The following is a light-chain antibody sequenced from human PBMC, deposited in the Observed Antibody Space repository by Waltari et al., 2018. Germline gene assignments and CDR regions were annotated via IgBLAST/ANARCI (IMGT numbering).Light chain of an antibody. V-gene: IGLV2-14*01. CDR3: SSYTSSSHVV. J-gene: IGLJ2*01. CDR2: EVS. CDR1: SSDVGGYNY. Sequence: QSALTQPASVSGSPGQSITISCTGTSSDVGGYNYASWYQQHPGKAPKLMIYEVSKRPSGVSNRFSGSKSGNTASLTISGLQAEDEADYYCSSYTSSSHVVFGGGTKLTVL.